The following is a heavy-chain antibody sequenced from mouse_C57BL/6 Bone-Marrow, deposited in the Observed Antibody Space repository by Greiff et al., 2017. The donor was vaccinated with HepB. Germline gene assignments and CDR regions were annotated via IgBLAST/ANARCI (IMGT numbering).Heavy chain of an antibody. CDR3: AGAYYSNSYAMDY. CDR2: IHPNSGST. D-gene: IGHD2-5*01. V-gene: IGHV1-64*01. J-gene: IGHJ4*01. CDR1: GYTFTSYW. Sequence: QVQLKQPGAELVKPGASVKLSCKASGYTFTSYWMHWVKQRPGQGLEWIGMIHPNSGSTNYNEKFKSKATLTVDKSSSTAYMQLSSLTSEDSAVYYCAGAYYSNSYAMDYWGQGTSVTVSS.